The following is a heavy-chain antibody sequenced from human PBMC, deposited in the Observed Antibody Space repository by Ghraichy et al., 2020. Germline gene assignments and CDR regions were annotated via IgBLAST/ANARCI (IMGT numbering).Heavy chain of an antibody. V-gene: IGHV3-21*01. CDR1: GFTFSSYS. CDR2: ISSSSSYI. D-gene: IGHD1-26*01. CDR3: ARGPGDSGSYLVLRTDPFDY. Sequence: GGSLRLSCAASGFTFSSYSMNWVRQAPGKGLEWVSSISSSSSYIYYADSVKGRFTISRDNAKNSLYLQMNSLRAEDTAVYYCARGPGDSGSYLVLRTDPFDYWGQGTLVTVSS. J-gene: IGHJ4*02.